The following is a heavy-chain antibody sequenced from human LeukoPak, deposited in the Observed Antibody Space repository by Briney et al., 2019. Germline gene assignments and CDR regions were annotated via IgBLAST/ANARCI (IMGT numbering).Heavy chain of an antibody. CDR3: AREDGETVTRFDY. D-gene: IGHD4-17*01. J-gene: IGHJ4*02. CDR1: GGTFSSYA. CDR2: IIPIFGTA. V-gene: IGHV1-69*01. Sequence: GSSVKVSCKASGGTFSSYAISWVRQAPGQGLEWMGGIIPIFGTANYAQKFQGRVTITAGESTSTAYMELSSLRSEDTAVYYCAREDGETVTRFDYWGQGTLVTVSS.